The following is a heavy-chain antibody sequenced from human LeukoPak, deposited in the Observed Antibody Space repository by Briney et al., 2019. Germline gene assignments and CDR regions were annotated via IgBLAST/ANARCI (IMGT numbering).Heavy chain of an antibody. V-gene: IGHV3-48*03. J-gene: IGHJ4*02. CDR3: ARESVRFCSGGTCYSRRAFDY. Sequence: PGGSLRLSCAASGFTFSSYEMNWVRQAPGKGLEWVSYISSSGNNMYYAGSVKGRFTIARDNAKNSLYLQMNSLRAEDTAVYYCARESVRFCSGGTCYSRRAFDYWGQGTLVTVSS. CDR1: GFTFSSYE. D-gene: IGHD2-15*01. CDR2: ISSSGNNM.